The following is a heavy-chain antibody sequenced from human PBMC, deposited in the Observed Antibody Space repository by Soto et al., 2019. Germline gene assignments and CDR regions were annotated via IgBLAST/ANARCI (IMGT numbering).Heavy chain of an antibody. D-gene: IGHD3-3*01. CDR1: GGSISSGDYY. V-gene: IGHV4-30-4*01. CDR3: ARDGVTGPPPIWFDP. CDR2: IYFSGST. J-gene: IGHJ5*02. Sequence: QVQLQESGPGLVKPSQTLSLTCTVSGGSISSGDYYWSWIRQPPGKGLEWIGDIYFSGSTYYNPSLKSRVTISVDTSKNQFSLRLSSVTAADTAVYYCARDGVTGPPPIWFDPWGQGTLVTVSS.